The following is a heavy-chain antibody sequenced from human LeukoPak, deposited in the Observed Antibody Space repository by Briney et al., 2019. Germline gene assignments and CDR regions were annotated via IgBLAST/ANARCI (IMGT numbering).Heavy chain of an antibody. CDR1: GFTFSSYS. Sequence: PGGSLRLSCAASGFTFSSYSMNWVRQAPGKGLEWVSSISSSSSYIYYADSVKGRFTISRDNAKNSLYLQMNSLRAEDTAVYYCAILIVDDSSGSLDYWGQGTLVTVSS. J-gene: IGHJ4*02. CDR2: ISSSSSYI. CDR3: AILIVDDSSGSLDY. V-gene: IGHV3-21*01. D-gene: IGHD3-22*01.